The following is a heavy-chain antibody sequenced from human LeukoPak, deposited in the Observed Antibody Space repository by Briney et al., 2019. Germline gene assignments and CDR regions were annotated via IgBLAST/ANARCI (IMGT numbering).Heavy chain of an antibody. CDR3: ASPPYGYYYYYMDV. CDR2: LGRSTTYT. D-gene: IGHD3-16*01. V-gene: IGHV3-21*06. J-gene: IGHJ6*03. Sequence: GGSLRLSCATSGFTFSSYSMNWVRQAPGKGLEWVATLGRSTTYTYYADSVKGRFTISRDNAKNSLYLQMNSLRAEDSAVYYCASPPYGYYYYYMDVWGKGTTVTVSS. CDR1: GFTFSSYS.